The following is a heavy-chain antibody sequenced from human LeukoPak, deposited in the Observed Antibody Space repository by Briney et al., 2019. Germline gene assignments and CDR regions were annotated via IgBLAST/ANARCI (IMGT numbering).Heavy chain of an antibody. Sequence: SQSRSLTCAISGDSVTNNSATWSWIRQSPSRGLEWLGRTYNRPKWYNDDAVSVKSRITINPDTSKNQFSLQLNSVTPEATAVYYCARGVYSDDPFDYWGQGTLVTVSS. CDR1: GDSVTNNSAT. D-gene: IGHD5-12*01. CDR2: TYNRPKWYN. J-gene: IGHJ4*02. CDR3: ARGVYSDDPFDY. V-gene: IGHV6-1*01.